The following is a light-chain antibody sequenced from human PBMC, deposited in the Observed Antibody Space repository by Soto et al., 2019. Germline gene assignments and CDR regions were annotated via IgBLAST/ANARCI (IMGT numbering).Light chain of an antibody. Sequence: QSVLTQPPSVSGAPGQRVTISCTGSSSNIGAGYDVHWYQQLPGTAPKLLIYGNSNRPSGVPDRFSGSKSGTSASLAITGRQAEDEAEYHCQSYDSSLSGSVVFGGGTKVTVL. CDR1: SSNIGAGYD. V-gene: IGLV1-40*01. CDR3: QSYDSSLSGSVV. J-gene: IGLJ2*01. CDR2: GNS.